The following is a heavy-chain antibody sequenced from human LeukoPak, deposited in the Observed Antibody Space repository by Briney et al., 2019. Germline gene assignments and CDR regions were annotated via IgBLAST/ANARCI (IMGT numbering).Heavy chain of an antibody. J-gene: IGHJ4*02. CDR2: TYYRSRRYN. V-gene: IGHV6-1*01. CDR3: ARARYYHDGSGYYHFDY. Sequence: SQTLSLTCAISGDSVSSNSAAWNWIRQSPSRGLEWLGRTYYRSRRYNDYAVSVRGRITINPDTSKNQVSLQVNSVTPEDTAVYYCARARYYHDGSGYYHFDYWGQGTLVTGSS. CDR1: GDSVSSNSAA. D-gene: IGHD3-22*01.